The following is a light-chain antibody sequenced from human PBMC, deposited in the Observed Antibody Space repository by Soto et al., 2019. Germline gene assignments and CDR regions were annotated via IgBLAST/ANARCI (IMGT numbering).Light chain of an antibody. J-gene: IGKJ4*01. Sequence: DFVMTQSPDSLAVSLGERATINCKSSQSILYNSNNKNYLAWYQQKPGQPPKMLVYWASTRESGVPDRFSGSGSVTDFTLTISSLQAEDVAVYYCQQYYNTPLTFGGGTKVEIK. V-gene: IGKV4-1*01. CDR3: QQYYNTPLT. CDR2: WAS. CDR1: QSILYNSNNKNY.